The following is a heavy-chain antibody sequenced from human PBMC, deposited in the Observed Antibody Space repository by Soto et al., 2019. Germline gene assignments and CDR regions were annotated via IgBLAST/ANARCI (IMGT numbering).Heavy chain of an antibody. CDR3: ARPHYDILTGYPTGWFDP. CDR1: GGSFSGYY. Sequence: SETLSLTCAVYGGSFSGYYWSWIRQPPGKGLEWIGEINHSGSTNYNPSLKSRVTISVDRSKNQFSLKLSSVTAADTAVYYCARPHYDILTGYPTGWFDPWGQGTLVTVSS. CDR2: INHSGST. V-gene: IGHV4-34*01. J-gene: IGHJ5*02. D-gene: IGHD3-9*01.